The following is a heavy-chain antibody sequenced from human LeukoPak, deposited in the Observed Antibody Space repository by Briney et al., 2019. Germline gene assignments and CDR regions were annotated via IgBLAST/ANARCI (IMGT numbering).Heavy chain of an antibody. D-gene: IGHD2-2*01. CDR3: ARKYCSTTSCLSDN. CDR2: ISSSGTTI. CDR1: GFTFSSYV. Sequence: GGSLRLSCAASGFTFSSYVMNWVHQAPGKGLQWVSDISSSGTTIYYADSVKGRFTISRDNAKNSLYLQMNSLRAEDTAVYYCARKYCSTTSCLSDNWGQETLVTVSS. J-gene: IGHJ4*02. V-gene: IGHV3-48*03.